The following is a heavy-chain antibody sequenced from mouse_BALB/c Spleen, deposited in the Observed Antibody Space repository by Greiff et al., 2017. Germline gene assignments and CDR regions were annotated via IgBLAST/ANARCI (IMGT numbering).Heavy chain of an antibody. V-gene: IGHV1S56*01. J-gene: IGHJ4*01. CDR3: AREGPHYYAMDY. Sequence: VQLQQSGPELVKPGASVRISCKASGYTFTSYYIHWVKQRPGQGLEWIGWIYPGNVNTKYNEKFKGKATLTADKSSSTAYMQLSSLTSEDSAVYFCAREGPHYYAMDYWGQGTSVTVSS. CDR2: IYPGNVNT. CDR1: GYTFTSYY. D-gene: IGHD3-3*01.